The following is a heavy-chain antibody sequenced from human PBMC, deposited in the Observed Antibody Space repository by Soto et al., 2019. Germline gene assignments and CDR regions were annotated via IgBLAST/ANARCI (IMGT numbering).Heavy chain of an antibody. D-gene: IGHD2-2*02. V-gene: IGHV1-18*04. CDR1: GYTFTSYG. J-gene: IGHJ6*02. CDR2: ISAYNGNT. CDR3: ARDHPGCSSTSCYTGYYYYGMDV. Sequence: ASVKVSCKASGYTFTSYGISWVRQAPGQGLEWMGWISAYNGNTNYAQKLQGRVTMTTDTSTSTAYMELRSLRSDDTAVYYCARDHPGCSSTSCYTGYYYYGMDVWGPGTTVTVLL.